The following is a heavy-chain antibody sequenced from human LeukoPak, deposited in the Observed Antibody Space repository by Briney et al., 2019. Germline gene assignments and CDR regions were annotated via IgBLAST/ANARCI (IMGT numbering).Heavy chain of an antibody. Sequence: SETLSLTCTVSGGSISSSSYYWGWIRQPPGKGLEWIGSIYYSGSTYYNPSLKSRVTISVDTSKNQFSLKPSSVTAADTAVYYCARGNYDSSGYPNLWYWGQGTLVTVSS. J-gene: IGHJ4*02. D-gene: IGHD3-22*01. CDR1: GGSISSSSYY. V-gene: IGHV4-39*01. CDR3: ARGNYDSSGYPNLWY. CDR2: IYYSGST.